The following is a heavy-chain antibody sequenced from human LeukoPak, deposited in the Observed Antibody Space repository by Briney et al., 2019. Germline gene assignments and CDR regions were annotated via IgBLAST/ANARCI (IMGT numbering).Heavy chain of an antibody. J-gene: IGHJ4*02. Sequence: AAVTVSLKASAYTFTGYDINWVRQATGPGLEWMGWMNPYTGDTGFAQKLQGRVTMARNTSIDTAYMELSGLRSEDTAVYYCTRGSLSGSSRDYWGQGTLVTVSS. CDR3: TRGSLSGSSRDY. CDR1: AYTFTGYD. V-gene: IGHV1-8*01. CDR2: MNPYTGDT. D-gene: IGHD1-26*01.